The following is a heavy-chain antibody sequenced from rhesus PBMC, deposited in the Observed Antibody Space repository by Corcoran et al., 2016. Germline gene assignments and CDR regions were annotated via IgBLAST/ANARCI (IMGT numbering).Heavy chain of an antibody. V-gene: IGHV4-81*01. CDR1: GGSISGYY. CDR3: AREGCTSTTCYASYGLDS. D-gene: IGHD2-2*01. CDR2: IDGNISGP. Sequence: QLQLQESGPGLVKPSETLSLTCAVSGGSISGYYWSWIRQPPGKGREWIGNIDGNISGPNYNPSLKSRGTISQDTSQKQFSLKLSAGTAADTAVYYCAREGCTSTTCYASYGLDSWGQGVVVTVSS. J-gene: IGHJ6*01.